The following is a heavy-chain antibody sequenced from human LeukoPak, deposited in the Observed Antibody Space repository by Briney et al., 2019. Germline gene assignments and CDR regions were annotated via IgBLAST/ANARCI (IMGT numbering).Heavy chain of an antibody. J-gene: IGHJ4*02. D-gene: IGHD6-19*01. CDR3: ARVAGGWYYFDY. CDR1: GGSFSGYY. CDR2: INHSGST. Sequence: PSETLSLTCAVYGGSFSGYYWSWIRQLPGKGLEWIGEINHSGSTNYNPSLKSRVTISVDTSKNQFSLKLSSVTAADTAVYYCARVAGGWYYFDYWGQGTLVTVSS. V-gene: IGHV4-34*01.